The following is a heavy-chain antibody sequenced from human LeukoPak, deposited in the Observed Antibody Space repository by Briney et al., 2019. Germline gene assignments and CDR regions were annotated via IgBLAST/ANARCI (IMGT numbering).Heavy chain of an antibody. CDR3: ARAKIDILTGYYKIDAFDI. J-gene: IGHJ3*02. CDR1: GGTFSSYA. V-gene: IGHV1-69*01. D-gene: IGHD3-9*01. Sequence: SVKVSCKASGGTFSSYAISWVRQAPGQGLEWMGGIIPIFGTANYAQKFQGRVTITADESTSTAYMELSSLRSEDTAVYYCARAKIDILTGYYKIDAFDIWGQGTMVTVSS. CDR2: IIPIFGTA.